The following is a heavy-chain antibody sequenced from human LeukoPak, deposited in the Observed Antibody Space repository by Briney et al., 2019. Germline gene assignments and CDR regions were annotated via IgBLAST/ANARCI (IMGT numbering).Heavy chain of an antibody. CDR2: TYYRSKWYN. J-gene: IGHJ5*02. CDR3: ARVEWELRWGFDP. Sequence: SQTLSLTCAICGDSVSSNSAAWNWIRQSPSRGLEWLGRTYYRSKWYNDCAVSVKSRITINPGTSKNQFSLQLNSVTPEDTAVYYCARVEWELRWGFDPWGQGTLVTVSS. D-gene: IGHD1-26*01. V-gene: IGHV6-1*01. CDR1: GDSVSSNSAA.